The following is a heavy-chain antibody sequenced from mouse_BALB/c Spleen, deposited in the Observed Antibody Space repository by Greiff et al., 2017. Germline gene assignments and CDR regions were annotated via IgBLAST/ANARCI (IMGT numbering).Heavy chain of an antibody. CDR1: GFTFSSYT. Sequence: EVKLVASGGGLVQPGGSLKLSCAASGFTFSSYTMSWVRQTPEKRLEWVAYISNGGGSTYYPDTVKGRFTISRDNAKNTLYLQMSSLKSEDTAMYYCARHEWYFDVWGAGTTVTVSA. CDR2: ISNGGGST. J-gene: IGHJ1*01. V-gene: IGHV5-12-2*01. CDR3: ARHEWYFDV.